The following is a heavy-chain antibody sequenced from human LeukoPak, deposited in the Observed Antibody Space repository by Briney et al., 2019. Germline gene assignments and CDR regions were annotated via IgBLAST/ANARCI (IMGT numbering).Heavy chain of an antibody. V-gene: IGHV3-23*01. CDR1: GFTFSSCA. J-gene: IGHJ4*02. D-gene: IGHD4-17*01. Sequence: QPGGSLRLSCAASGFTFSSCAMSWVRQAPGKGLEWASGISGSGVSTYYADSVKGRFTISRDNSKNTLYLQMSSLRAEDKAVYYCAKIPQTTSVGYFDYWGQGNLVTVSS. CDR2: ISGSGVST. CDR3: AKIPQTTSVGYFDY.